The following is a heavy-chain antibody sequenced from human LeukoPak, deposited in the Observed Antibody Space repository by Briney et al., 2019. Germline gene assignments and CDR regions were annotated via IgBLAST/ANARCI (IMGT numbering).Heavy chain of an antibody. CDR2: IHYNGNT. D-gene: IGHD6-6*01. CDR1: SGSITTYY. CDR3: ARHAVNKGSSSLIDY. J-gene: IGHJ4*02. V-gene: IGHV4-59*08. Sequence: TTSETLSLTCTASSGSITTYYWSWFRQPPGKGLEWIAYIHYNGNTKYNPPLKSRVAISIDTSKNQVSLNLRSVTATDTAVYYCARHAVNKGSSSLIDYWGQGTLVTVSS.